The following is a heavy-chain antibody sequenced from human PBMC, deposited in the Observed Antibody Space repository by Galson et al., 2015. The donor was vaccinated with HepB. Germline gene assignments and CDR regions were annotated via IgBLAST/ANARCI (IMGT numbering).Heavy chain of an antibody. CDR3: ARGDSGSGSYWGYYYGMDV. CDR2: IKQDGSEK. D-gene: IGHD3-10*01. V-gene: IGHV3-7*03. CDR1: GFTFSSYW. Sequence: SLRLSCAASGFTFSSYWMSWVRQAPGKGLEWVANIKQDGSEKYYVDSVKGRFTISRDNAKNSLYLQMNSLRAEDTAVYYCARGDSGSGSYWGYYYGMDVWGQGTTVTVSS. J-gene: IGHJ6*02.